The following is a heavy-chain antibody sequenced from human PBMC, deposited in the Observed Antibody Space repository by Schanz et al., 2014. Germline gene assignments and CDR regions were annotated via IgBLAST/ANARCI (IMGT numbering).Heavy chain of an antibody. CDR1: GFTFSFYS. J-gene: IGHJ5*02. D-gene: IGHD3-3*01. CDR3: ASYDFWSGYSFDP. Sequence: EVQLLESGGGLVQPGGSLRLSCAASGFTFSFYSMGWVRQAPGKGLEWVSTIRTSASDTFYADSVKGRFTISRDNSQNTLYLQMISLGVDDTAVYYCASYDFWSGYSFDPWGQGTLVTVSS. V-gene: IGHV3-23*01. CDR2: IRTSASDT.